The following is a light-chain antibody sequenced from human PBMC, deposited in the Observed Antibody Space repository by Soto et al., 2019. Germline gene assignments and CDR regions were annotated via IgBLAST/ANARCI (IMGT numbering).Light chain of an antibody. Sequence: EIVLTQSPGTLSLSPGERSTLSCRASQSVSNNYLAWYQQKPGQAPRLLIYGASTRATGIPARFSGSGSGTEFTLTIRSLQSEDFAVYYCQQYNNWPSITFGQGTRLEIK. CDR2: GAS. V-gene: IGKV3-15*01. CDR3: QQYNNWPSIT. CDR1: QSVSNN. J-gene: IGKJ5*01.